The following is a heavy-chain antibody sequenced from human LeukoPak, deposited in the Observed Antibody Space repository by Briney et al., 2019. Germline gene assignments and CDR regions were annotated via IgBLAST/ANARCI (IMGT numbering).Heavy chain of an antibody. V-gene: IGHV4-34*01. D-gene: IGHD6-19*01. CDR1: GGSFSGYY. J-gene: IGHJ6*03. CDR3: ARHVSPSGWYILRTYMDV. CDR2: INHSGST. Sequence: SETLSLTCAVYGGSFSGYYWSWIRQPPGKGLEWIGEINHSGSTNYNPSLKSRVTISVDTSKNQFSLKLSSVTAADTAVYYCARHVSPSGWYILRTYMDVWGKGTTVTISS.